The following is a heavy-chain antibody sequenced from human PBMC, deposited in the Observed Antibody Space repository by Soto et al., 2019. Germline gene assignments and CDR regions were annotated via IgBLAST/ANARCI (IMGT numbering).Heavy chain of an antibody. CDR3: AKVSVLLWFGELLSGFDY. J-gene: IGHJ4*02. V-gene: IGHV3-30*18. CDR1: GFTFSSYG. Sequence: GVSLRLSCAASGFTFSSYGMHWVRQAPGKGLEWVAVISYDGSNKYYADSVKGRFTISRDNSKNTLYLQMNSLRAEDTAVYYCAKVSVLLWFGELLSGFDYWGQGTLVTVYS. D-gene: IGHD3-10*01. CDR2: ISYDGSNK.